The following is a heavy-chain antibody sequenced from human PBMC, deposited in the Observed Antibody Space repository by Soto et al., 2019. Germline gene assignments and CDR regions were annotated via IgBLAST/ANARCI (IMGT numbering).Heavy chain of an antibody. CDR1: GFTISPFA. V-gene: IGHV3-23*01. CDR3: AKDVRGGSPRPDY. J-gene: IGHJ4*02. CDR2: ISASSDYT. Sequence: EVQLLESGGGLIQPGESLRLSCVASGFTISPFAMSWVRQPPGKGLEWVSGISASSDYTFYADSVGGRFTVSRDNSKNTVSLQMNNLRVEDTALYYCAKDVRGGSPRPDYWGLGTIVTVSS. D-gene: IGHD3-10*01.